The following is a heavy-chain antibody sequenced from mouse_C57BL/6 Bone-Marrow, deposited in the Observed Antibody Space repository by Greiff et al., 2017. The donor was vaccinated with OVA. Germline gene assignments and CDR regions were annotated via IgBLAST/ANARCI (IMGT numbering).Heavy chain of an antibody. Sequence: EVKLQESGEGLVKPGGSLKLSCAASGFTFSSYAMSWVRQTPEKRLEWVAYISSGGAYIYYADTVKGRCTISRDNARNTLYLQMSSLKSEDTAMYYCTRLLDAMDYWGQGTSVTVSS. CDR3: TRLLDAMDY. D-gene: IGHD2-1*01. V-gene: IGHV5-9-1*02. J-gene: IGHJ4*01. CDR1: GFTFSSYA. CDR2: ISSGGAYI.